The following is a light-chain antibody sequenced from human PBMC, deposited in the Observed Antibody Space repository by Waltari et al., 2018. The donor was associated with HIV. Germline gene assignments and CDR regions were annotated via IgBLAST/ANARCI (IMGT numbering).Light chain of an antibody. CDR3: YSYAGSYIWV. Sequence: QSALTQPRSVSGSPGQSVTLPCTETRSDVGGYNYFPWSQQPPGKAPKVMIYDVSKRPSGVPDRFSGSKSGNTASLTISGLQAEDEADYYCYSYAGSYIWVFGGGTKLTVL. V-gene: IGLV2-11*01. J-gene: IGLJ3*02. CDR1: RSDVGGYNY. CDR2: DVS.